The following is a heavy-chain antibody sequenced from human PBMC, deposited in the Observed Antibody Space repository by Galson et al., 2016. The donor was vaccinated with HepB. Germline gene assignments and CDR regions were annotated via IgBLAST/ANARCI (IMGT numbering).Heavy chain of an antibody. CDR1: GGTFSSYA. J-gene: IGHJ3*02. Sequence: SVKVSCKASGGTFSSYAINWVRQAPGQGLEWMGGIIPIFGPANLAQKFQGRVTITADESASTAYMEVSSLRSEDTAVYFCARGAHSGSYLNAFHIWGQGTMVTVSS. CDR3: ARGAHSGSYLNAFHI. V-gene: IGHV1-69*13. CDR2: IIPIFGPA. D-gene: IGHD1-26*01.